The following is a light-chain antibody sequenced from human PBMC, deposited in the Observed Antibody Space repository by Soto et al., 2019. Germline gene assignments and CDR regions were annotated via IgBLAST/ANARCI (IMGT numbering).Light chain of an antibody. Sequence: SALTQPASVSGSPGQSITISCTGTSSDVGGYNYVSWYQQHPGKAPKLMIYEVSNRPSGVSNRFSGTKSGNTASLTISGLQAEYEADYYCSSYTSSSTPWVFGGGTKVTVL. J-gene: IGLJ3*02. CDR2: EVS. CDR3: SSYTSSSTPWV. CDR1: SSDVGGYNY. V-gene: IGLV2-14*01.